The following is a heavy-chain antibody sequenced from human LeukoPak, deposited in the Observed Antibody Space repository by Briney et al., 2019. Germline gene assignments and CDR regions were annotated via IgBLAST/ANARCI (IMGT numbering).Heavy chain of an antibody. CDR2: ISYDGSNK. D-gene: IGHD5-18*01. V-gene: IGHV3-30-3*01. Sequence: GGSLRLSCAASGFTFSSYWMSWVRQAPGKGLEWVAVISYDGSNKYYADSVKGRFTISRDNSKNTLYLQMNSLRAEDTAVYYCARDVGEYSYGGSTDYWGQGTLVTVSS. CDR1: GFTFSSYW. J-gene: IGHJ4*02. CDR3: ARDVGEYSYGGSTDY.